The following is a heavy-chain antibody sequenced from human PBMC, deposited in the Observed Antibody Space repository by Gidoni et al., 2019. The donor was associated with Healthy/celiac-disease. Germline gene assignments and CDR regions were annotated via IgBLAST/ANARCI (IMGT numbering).Heavy chain of an antibody. V-gene: IGHV1-3*01. CDR3: ARDPNDYVWGSWPRGVYYYYGMDV. D-gene: IGHD3-16*01. CDR2: INAGNGNT. Sequence: QVQLVQSGAEVKKPGAAVKVSCKASGYTFTSYAMHWVRQAPGQRLEWMGWINAGNGNTQYSPKFQGRVTITRDTSASTAYMELRSLRSEDTAVYYCARDPNDYVWGSWPRGVYYYYGMDVWGQGTTVTVSS. J-gene: IGHJ6*02. CDR1: GYTFTSYA.